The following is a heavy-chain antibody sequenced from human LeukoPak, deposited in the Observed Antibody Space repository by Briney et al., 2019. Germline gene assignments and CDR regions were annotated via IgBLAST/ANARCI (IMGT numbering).Heavy chain of an antibody. Sequence: PSETLSLTCAVYGGSFSGYYWSWIRQPPGKGLEWIGEINHSGSTNYNPSLKSRVTISVDTSKNQFSLKLSSVTAADTAVYYCARDSPLIAVAATFDYWGQGTLVTVSS. J-gene: IGHJ4*02. CDR3: ARDSPLIAVAATFDY. V-gene: IGHV4-34*01. CDR1: GGSFSGYY. CDR2: INHSGST. D-gene: IGHD6-19*01.